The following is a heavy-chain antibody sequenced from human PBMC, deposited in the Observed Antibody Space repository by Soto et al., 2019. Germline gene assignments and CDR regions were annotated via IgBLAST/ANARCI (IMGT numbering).Heavy chain of an antibody. CDR2: ISYDGSNK. D-gene: IGHD2-2*01. CDR3: AREMGRVDQLLSVTDFDY. J-gene: IGHJ4*02. CDR1: GFTFSSYA. V-gene: IGHV3-30-3*01. Sequence: GGSLRLSCAASGFTFSSYAMHWVRQAPGKGLEWVAVISYDGSNKYYADSVKGRFTISRDNSKNTLYLQMNSLRAEDTAVYYCAREMGRVDQLLSVTDFDYWGQGTLVTVSS.